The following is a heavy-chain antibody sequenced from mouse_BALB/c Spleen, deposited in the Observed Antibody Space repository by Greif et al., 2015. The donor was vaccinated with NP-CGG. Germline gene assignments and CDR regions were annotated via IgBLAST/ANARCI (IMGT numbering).Heavy chain of an antibody. CDR2: IWADGST. Sequence: VKLVESGPGLVAPSQSLSITCTVSGFSFTSYGVHWVRQPPGKGLEWLGVIWADGSTNYNSALMSRLSISKDNSKSQVFLKMNSLQTDDTAMYYCARGPRGWYFDVWGAGTTVTVSS. J-gene: IGHJ1*01. CDR3: ARGPRGWYFDV. CDR1: GFSFTSYG. V-gene: IGHV2-9*02.